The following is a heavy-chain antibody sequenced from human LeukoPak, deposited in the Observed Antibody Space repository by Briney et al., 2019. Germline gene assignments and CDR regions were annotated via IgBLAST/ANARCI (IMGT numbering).Heavy chain of an antibody. J-gene: IGHJ3*02. D-gene: IGHD3-22*01. CDR1: GFTFGDYG. V-gene: IGHV3-30*18. CDR2: LSYDGTNK. Sequence: GRSLRLSCAVSGFTFGDYGMHWVRQAPGKGLEWLAVLSYDGTNKYYADSVKGRFTIPRDNSENTLYLQMNSLRAEDTAIYYCAKDLAYYDSSGDYYPAFDIWGQGTMVTVSS. CDR3: AKDLAYYDSSGDYYPAFDI.